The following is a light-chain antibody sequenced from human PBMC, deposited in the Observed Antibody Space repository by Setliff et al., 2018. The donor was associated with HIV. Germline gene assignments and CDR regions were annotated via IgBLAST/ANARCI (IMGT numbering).Light chain of an antibody. Sequence: QSALTQPASVSGSPGQSITISCTGTSSDVGGYNYVSWYQQHPGKAPQLIIYDVSNRPSGVSNRFSGSKSGNTASLTISGLQAEDGADYYCSSYTSRTPLYVFGTGTKVTVL. CDR2: DVS. CDR1: SSDVGGYNY. V-gene: IGLV2-14*03. CDR3: SSYTSRTPLYV. J-gene: IGLJ1*01.